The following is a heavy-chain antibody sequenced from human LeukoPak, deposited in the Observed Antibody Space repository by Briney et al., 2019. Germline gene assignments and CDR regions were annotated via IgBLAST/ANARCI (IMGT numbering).Heavy chain of an antibody. J-gene: IGHJ6*02. CDR1: GFTFSSYG. Sequence: GGSLRLSCAASGFTFSSYGMHWVRQAPGKGLEWVVVIWYDGSNKYYADSVKGRFTISRDNSKNTLYLQMNSLRAEDTAVYYCARVGEYYYYGMDVWGQGTTVTVSS. CDR2: IWYDGSNK. CDR3: ARVGEYYYYGMDV. V-gene: IGHV3-33*01. D-gene: IGHD3-10*01.